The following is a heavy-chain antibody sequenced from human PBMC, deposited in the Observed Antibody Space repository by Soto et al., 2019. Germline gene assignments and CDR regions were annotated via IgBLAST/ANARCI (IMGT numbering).Heavy chain of an antibody. CDR2: IYYSGST. CDR3: ARAIHPSIAARRLGVDY. D-gene: IGHD6-6*01. Sequence: QVQLQESGPGLVKPSETLSLTCTVSGGSVSSGSYYWSWIRQPPGKGLEWIGYIYYSGSTNYNPSLKSRVTLSVDTSKNQFSLKLSSVTAADTAVYYCARAIHPSIAARRLGVDYWGQGTLVTVSS. V-gene: IGHV4-61*01. CDR1: GGSVSSGSYY. J-gene: IGHJ4*02.